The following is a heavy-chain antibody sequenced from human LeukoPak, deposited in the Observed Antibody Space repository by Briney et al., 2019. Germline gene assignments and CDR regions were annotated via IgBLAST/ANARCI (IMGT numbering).Heavy chain of an antibody. CDR3: ARQGITMIVLGYWYFDL. CDR1: GGSISSYY. J-gene: IGHJ2*01. CDR2: IYYSGST. D-gene: IGHD3-22*01. V-gene: IGHV4-59*08. Sequence: PSETLSLTCTVSGGSISSYYWSWIRQPPGKGLEWIGYIYYSGSTNYNPSLTSRVTISVDTSKNQFSLKLSSVTAADTAVYYCARQGITMIVLGYWYFDLWGRGTLVTVSS.